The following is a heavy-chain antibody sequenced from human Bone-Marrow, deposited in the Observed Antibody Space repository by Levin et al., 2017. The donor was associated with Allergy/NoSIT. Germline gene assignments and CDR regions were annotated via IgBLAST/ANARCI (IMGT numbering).Heavy chain of an antibody. CDR2: ISGTGGST. CDR1: GFTFSSYA. J-gene: IGHJ6*02. CDR3: AKPPYYYGSGSYWGGGMDV. V-gene: IGHV3-23*01. D-gene: IGHD3-10*01. Sequence: GGSLRLSCAASGFTFSSYAMSWVRQAPGKGLEWVSAISGTGGSTYYAGSVRGRFTISRDNSRNTLFLQMNSLRAEDTAVYYCAKPPYYYGSGSYWGGGMDVWGQGTTVIVFS.